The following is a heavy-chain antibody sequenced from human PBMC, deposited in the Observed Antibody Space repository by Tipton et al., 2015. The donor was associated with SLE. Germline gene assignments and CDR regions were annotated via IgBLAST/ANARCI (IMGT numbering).Heavy chain of an antibody. CDR2: IYHRGST. J-gene: IGHJ3*02. V-gene: IGHV4-4*02. Sequence: TLSLTCAVSGGSISSSNWWSWVRQPPGKGLEWIGEIYHRGSTNYNPSLKSRVTISVDKSTNQFSRKLSSVTAADTAVYYRARAFTIFGVVTDDAFDIWGQGTMVTVSS. CDR1: GGSISSSNW. CDR3: ARAFTIFGVVTDDAFDI. D-gene: IGHD3-3*01.